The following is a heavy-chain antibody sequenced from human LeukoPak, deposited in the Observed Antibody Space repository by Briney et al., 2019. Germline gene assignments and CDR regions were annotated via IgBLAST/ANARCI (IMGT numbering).Heavy chain of an antibody. CDR3: ASQSEYSSSPTGY. D-gene: IGHD6-6*01. J-gene: IGHJ4*02. V-gene: IGHV1-2*02. Sequence: ASVKVSCKASGYTFTGYYMDWVRQAPGQGLEWMGWINPNSGGTNYAQKFQGRVTMTRDTSISTAYMELSRLRSDDTAVYYCASQSEYSSSPTGYWGQGTLVTVSS. CDR2: INPNSGGT. CDR1: GYTFTGYY.